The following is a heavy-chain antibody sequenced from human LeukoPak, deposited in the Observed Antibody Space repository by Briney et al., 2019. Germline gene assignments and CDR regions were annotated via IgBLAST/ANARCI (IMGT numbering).Heavy chain of an antibody. CDR1: GGSISSGGYY. V-gene: IGHV4-31*03. CDR3: ARDRGDDYGDSLYYYCYMDV. J-gene: IGHJ6*03. Sequence: SETLSLTCTVSGGSISSGGYYWSWIRQHPGKGLEWIGYIYYSGSTYYNPSLKSRVTISVDTSKNQFSLKLSSVTAADTAVYYCARDRGDDYGDSLYYYCYMDVWGKGTTVTVSS. D-gene: IGHD4-17*01. CDR2: IYYSGST.